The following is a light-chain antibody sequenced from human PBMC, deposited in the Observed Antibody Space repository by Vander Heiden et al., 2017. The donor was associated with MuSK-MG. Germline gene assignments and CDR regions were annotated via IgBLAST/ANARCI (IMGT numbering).Light chain of an antibody. Sequence: SYVLTQPPSVAGAPGQTARMTCGGNNSGSKSVHGYQQMPGQAPVLVVYADSDRRAGIPERVSGSNSGNTATLTISRVEAGEEADYYCQAWDSSSDHRVFGGGTKLTVL. CDR2: ADS. J-gene: IGLJ2*01. V-gene: IGLV3-21*02. CDR1: NSGSKS. CDR3: QAWDSSSDHRV.